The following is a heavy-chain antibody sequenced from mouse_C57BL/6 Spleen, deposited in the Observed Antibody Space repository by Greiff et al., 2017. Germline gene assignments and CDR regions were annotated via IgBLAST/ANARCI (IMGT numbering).Heavy chain of an antibody. CDR2: IDPSDSYT. Sequence: QVQLKQPGAELVMPGASVKLSCKASGYTFTSYWMHWVKQRPGQGLEWIGEIDPSDSYTNYNQKFKGKSTLTVDKSSSTAYMQLSSLTSEDSAVYYCARHGSSLYYAMDYWGQGTSVTVSS. CDR3: ARHGSSLYYAMDY. CDR1: GYTFTSYW. J-gene: IGHJ4*01. V-gene: IGHV1-69*01. D-gene: IGHD1-1*01.